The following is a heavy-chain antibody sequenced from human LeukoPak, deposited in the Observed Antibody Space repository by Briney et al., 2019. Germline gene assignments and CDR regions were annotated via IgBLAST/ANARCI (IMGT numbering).Heavy chain of an antibody. D-gene: IGHD6-13*01. Sequence: AASVKVSCKASGYTFTGYYMHCVRQAPGQGLEWMGWINPNSGGTNYAQKFQGRVTMTRDTSISTAYMELSRLRSDDTAVYYCARDRGNGYSSSRNFDYWGQGTLVTVSS. J-gene: IGHJ4*02. CDR1: GYTFTGYY. CDR2: INPNSGGT. CDR3: ARDRGNGYSSSRNFDY. V-gene: IGHV1-2*02.